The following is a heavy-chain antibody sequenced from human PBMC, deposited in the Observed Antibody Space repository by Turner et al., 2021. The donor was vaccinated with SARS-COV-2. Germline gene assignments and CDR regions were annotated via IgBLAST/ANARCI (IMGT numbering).Heavy chain of an antibody. CDR3: ARNSPKWYYYDSSGYYDY. V-gene: IGHV4-39*01. CDR2: IYYSGST. Sequence: QLQLQESGPGLVKPSGTLSLTCTVSGGSIRSTSYFWGWIRQPPGKGLEWIGSIYYSGSTYYNPSLKSRVTISVDTSKNQFSLKLSSVTAADTAVYYCARNSPKWYYYDSSGYYDYWGQGTLVTVSS. J-gene: IGHJ4*02. D-gene: IGHD3-22*01. CDR1: GGSIRSTSYF.